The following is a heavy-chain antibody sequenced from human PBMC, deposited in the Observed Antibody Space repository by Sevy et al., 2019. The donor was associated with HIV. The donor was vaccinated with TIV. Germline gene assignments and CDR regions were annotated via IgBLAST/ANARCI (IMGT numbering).Heavy chain of an antibody. CDR2: VYHSGST. CDR1: GGSMKTFNW. J-gene: IGHJ4*02. CDR3: GTDKFGSDRRDY. V-gene: IGHV4-4*02. D-gene: IGHD3-16*01. Sequence: SETLSLTCAVSGGSMKTFNWWNWVRQPPGKGLEWIGEVYHSGSTNYNPSLKNRVTMSVDKSKSQFSLELRSVTVADTAVYYCGTDKFGSDRRDYWGQGALVTVSS.